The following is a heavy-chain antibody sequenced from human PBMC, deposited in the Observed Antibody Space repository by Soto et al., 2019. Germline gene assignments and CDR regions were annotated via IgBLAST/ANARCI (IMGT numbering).Heavy chain of an antibody. J-gene: IGHJ4*02. Sequence: LSLTCSVSGGSMSEYFWSWIRQSPGKGLEWIGYIYYLGSTDHNPSLKSRVTISVDTSKRQFSLRLTSVTAADTAVYYCARDGYDGSGSPYPAYWGPGTQVTVSS. CDR1: GGSMSEYF. D-gene: IGHD3-10*01. CDR3: ARDGYDGSGSPYPAY. V-gene: IGHV4-59*01. CDR2: IYYLGST.